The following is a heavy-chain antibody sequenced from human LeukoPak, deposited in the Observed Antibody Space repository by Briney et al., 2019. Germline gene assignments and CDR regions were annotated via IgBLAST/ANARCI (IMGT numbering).Heavy chain of an antibody. CDR3: ARGGPYYDSSGHYYFDH. CDR1: GFTVSSNY. D-gene: IGHD3-22*01. Sequence: PGGSLRLSCAVSGFTVSSNYMSWVRQAPGKGLEWVSVIYSGGDTYYADSVKGRCTISRHNSQDTLYLQMNSLRAEDTALYYCARGGPYYDSSGHYYFDHWGQGTLVTVSS. V-gene: IGHV3-53*04. J-gene: IGHJ4*02. CDR2: IYSGGDT.